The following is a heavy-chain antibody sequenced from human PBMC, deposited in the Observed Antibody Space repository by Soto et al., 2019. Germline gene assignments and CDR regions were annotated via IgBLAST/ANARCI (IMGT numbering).Heavy chain of an antibody. V-gene: IGHV4-30-4*01. CDR1: GGSISSGYYY. J-gene: IGHJ3*02. Sequence: PSETLSLTGTVSGGSISSGYYYWSWIRQPPGKVLEWIGYIYYSGSTYYNPSLKSRVTISVDKSTNQFSLKLSSVTAEATDVYYCARDSRYYYDSSGAFDIWGQGTLVTVSS. D-gene: IGHD3-22*01. CDR3: ARDSRYYYDSSGAFDI. CDR2: IYYSGST.